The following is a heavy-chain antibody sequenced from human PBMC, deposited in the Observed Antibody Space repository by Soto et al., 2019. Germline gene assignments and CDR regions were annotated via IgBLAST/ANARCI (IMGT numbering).Heavy chain of an antibody. CDR2: ISYDGSNK. D-gene: IGHD1-26*01. V-gene: IGHV3-30-3*01. J-gene: IGHJ4*02. Sequence: GGSLRLSCAASGFTFSTYAMHWVRQAPGKGLEWVAVISYDGSNKDYADSVKGRFTISRDNSKNTLYLQMNSLITEDTAVYYCASLWEHYLNYWGQGTLVTVSS. CDR3: ASLWEHYLNY. CDR1: GFTFSTYA.